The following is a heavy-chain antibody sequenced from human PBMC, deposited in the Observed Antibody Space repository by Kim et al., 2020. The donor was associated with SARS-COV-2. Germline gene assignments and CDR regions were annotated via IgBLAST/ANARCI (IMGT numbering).Heavy chain of an antibody. J-gene: IGHJ6*02. CDR2: IRSKAYGGTT. Sequence: GGSLRLSCTASGFTFGDYAMSWVRQAPGKGLEWVGFIRSKAYGGTTEYAASVKGRFTISRDDSKSIAYLQMNSLKTEDTAVYYCTRSYSSSWPDQGMDVWGQGTTVTVSS. CDR1: GFTFGDYA. D-gene: IGHD6-13*01. CDR3: TRSYSSSWPDQGMDV. V-gene: IGHV3-49*04.